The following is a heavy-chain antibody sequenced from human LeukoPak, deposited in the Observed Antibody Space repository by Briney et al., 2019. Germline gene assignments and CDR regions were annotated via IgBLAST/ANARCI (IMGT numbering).Heavy chain of an antibody. CDR2: ISNSGSYT. CDR3: ARTRAAGPGGHFDY. J-gene: IGHJ4*02. V-gene: IGHV3-11*03. D-gene: IGHD6-19*01. CDR1: GFSFSDNY. Sequence: PGGSLRLSCAASGFSFSDNYMSWIRQAPGKGLEWVSYISNSGSYTNYPDSVKGRFTISRDNAKNSLHLQMNSLRDEDTAMYYCARTRAAGPGGHFDYWGQGTMVTVSS.